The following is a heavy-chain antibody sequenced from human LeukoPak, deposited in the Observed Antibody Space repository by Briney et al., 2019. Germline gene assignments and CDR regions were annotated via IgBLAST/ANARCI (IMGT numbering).Heavy chain of an antibody. Sequence: PSETLSLTCTVSGYSISSGYYWGWIRQPAGKGLERIGSIYHSGSTYYNPSLKSRVTISADTSKNQFSLKLSSVTAADTAVYYCATYYGSGSLHFDYWGQGTLVTVSS. CDR2: IYHSGST. D-gene: IGHD3-10*01. CDR3: ATYYGSGSLHFDY. J-gene: IGHJ4*02. CDR1: GYSISSGYY. V-gene: IGHV4-38-2*02.